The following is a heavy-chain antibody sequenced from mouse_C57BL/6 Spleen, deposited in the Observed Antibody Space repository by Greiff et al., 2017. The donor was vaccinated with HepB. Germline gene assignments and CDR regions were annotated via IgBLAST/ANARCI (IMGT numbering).Heavy chain of an antibody. J-gene: IGHJ2*01. D-gene: IGHD4-1*01. V-gene: IGHV1-64*01. CDR3: ARGGRLGRFFDY. CDR1: GYTFTSYW. CDR2: IHPNSGST. Sequence: QVQLQQPGAELVKPGASVKLSCKASGYTFTSYWMHWVKQRPGQGLEWIGMIHPNSGSTNYNEKFKSKATLTVDKSSSTAYMQLSSLTSEDSAVYYCARGGRLGRFFDYWGQGTTRTVSS.